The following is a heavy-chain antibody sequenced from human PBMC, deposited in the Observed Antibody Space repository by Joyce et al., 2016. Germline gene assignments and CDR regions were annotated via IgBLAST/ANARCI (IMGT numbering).Heavy chain of an antibody. CDR3: AKDLYSSGWYNYFDP. J-gene: IGHJ5*02. Sequence: QVQLVESGGGVVQPGRSLRLSCAASGFTLSRYGMHWVRQAPGKGLEWVEMISHDGNNEDYVDSVKGRVTVSRDISKNTLFLQMDSLTTEDTAVYYCAKDLYSSGWYNYFDPWGQGTLVTVSS. CDR1: GFTLSRYG. CDR2: ISHDGNNE. V-gene: IGHV3-30*18. D-gene: IGHD6-19*01.